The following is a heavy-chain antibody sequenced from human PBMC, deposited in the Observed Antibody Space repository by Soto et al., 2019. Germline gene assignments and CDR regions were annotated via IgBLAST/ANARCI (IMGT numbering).Heavy chain of an antibody. CDR1: GGSISSGGYY. Sequence: QVQLQESGPGLVKPSQTLSLTCTVSGGSISSGGYYWSWIRQHPGKGLEWIGYIYYSGSTYYNPSLKSRVTISVDSSKNQFSLKLSSVTAADTAVYYCARLTSGPVYFDYWGQGTLVTVSS. V-gene: IGHV4-31*03. J-gene: IGHJ4*02. D-gene: IGHD3-10*01. CDR2: IYYSGST. CDR3: ARLTSGPVYFDY.